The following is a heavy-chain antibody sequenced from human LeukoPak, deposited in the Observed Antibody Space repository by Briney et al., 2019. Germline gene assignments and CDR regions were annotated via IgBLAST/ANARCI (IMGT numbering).Heavy chain of an antibody. D-gene: IGHD2-2*01. CDR2: IIPIFGTA. CDR1: GGTFSSYA. CDR3: ASREWDIVVVPAARTDYYYYMDV. J-gene: IGHJ6*03. V-gene: IGHV1-69*05. Sequence: ASVKVSCKASGGTFSSYAISWVRQAPGQGLEWMGGIIPIFGTANYAQKFQGRVTITTDESTSTAYMELSSLRSEDTAVYYCASREWDIVVVPAARTDYYYYMDVWGKGTTVTVSS.